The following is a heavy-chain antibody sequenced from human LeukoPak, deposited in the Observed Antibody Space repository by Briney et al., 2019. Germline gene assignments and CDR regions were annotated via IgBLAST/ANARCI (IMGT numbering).Heavy chain of an antibody. J-gene: IGHJ6*03. V-gene: IGHV4-38-2*02. Sequence: SETLSLTCTVSGYSISSGYYWGWIRQPPGKGLEWIGSIYHSGSTYYNPSLKSRVTISVDTSKNQFSLKLSSVTAADTAVYYCARMKEGNAGPFYYYYYMDVWGKGTTVTVSS. CDR2: IYHSGST. CDR3: ARMKEGNAGPFYYYYYMDV. CDR1: GYSISSGYY.